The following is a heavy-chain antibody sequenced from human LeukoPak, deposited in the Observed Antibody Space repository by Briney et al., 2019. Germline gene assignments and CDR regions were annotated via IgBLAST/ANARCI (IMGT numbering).Heavy chain of an antibody. J-gene: IGHJ4*02. V-gene: IGHV1-3*01. Sequence: GASVKVSCKASGYTFTSYYTHWVRQAPGQRLEWMGWINAGNGNTKYSQKFQGRVTITRDTSASTAYMELSSLRSEDTAVYYCARGPFVRFVDFWSGGSNYFDYWGQGTLVTVSS. CDR1: GYTFTSYY. CDR3: ARGPFVRFVDFWSGGSNYFDY. D-gene: IGHD3-3*01. CDR2: INAGNGNT.